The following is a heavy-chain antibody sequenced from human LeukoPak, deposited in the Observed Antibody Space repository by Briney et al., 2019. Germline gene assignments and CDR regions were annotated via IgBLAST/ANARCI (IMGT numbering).Heavy chain of an antibody. CDR2: IYHSGST. CDR1: GGSISSANW. J-gene: IGHJ6*04. D-gene: IGHD3-10*01. V-gene: IGHV4-4*02. Sequence: PSETLSLTCVVSGGSISSANWWTWVRQSPGQGLEWIGEIYHSGSTNYSPSLRSRVTISVDKSKNQFSLNLSSMTAADTAVYYCARGRGMDVWGKGTSVTVSS. CDR3: ARGRGMDV.